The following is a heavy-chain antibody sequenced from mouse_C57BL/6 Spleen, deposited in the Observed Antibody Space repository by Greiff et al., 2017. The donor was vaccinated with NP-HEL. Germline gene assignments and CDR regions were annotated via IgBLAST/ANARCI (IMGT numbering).Heavy chain of an antibody. CDR1: GYAFSSYW. V-gene: IGHV1-80*01. CDR2: IYPGDGDT. J-gene: IGHJ2*01. Sequence: VKLVESGAELVKPGASVKITCKASGYAFSSYWMNWVKQRPGKGLEWIGQIYPGDGDTNYNGKFKGKATLTADKSSSTAYMQLSSLTSEDSAVYFCARRAITTVVFDYWGQGTTLTVSS. D-gene: IGHD1-1*01. CDR3: ARRAITTVVFDY.